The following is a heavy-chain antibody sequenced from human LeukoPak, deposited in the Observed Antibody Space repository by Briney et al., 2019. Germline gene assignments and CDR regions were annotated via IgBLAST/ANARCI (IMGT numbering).Heavy chain of an antibody. CDR3: ARDLYGSSDY. Sequence: HPGGSLRLSCAASGFTFSSYAMSWVRQAPGKGLEWVSAISGSGGSTYYADSVKGRFTISRDNAKNSLYLQMNSLRAEDTALYHCARDLYGSSDYWGQGTLVTVSS. V-gene: IGHV3-23*01. J-gene: IGHJ4*02. CDR2: ISGSGGST. D-gene: IGHD2-8*01. CDR1: GFTFSSYA.